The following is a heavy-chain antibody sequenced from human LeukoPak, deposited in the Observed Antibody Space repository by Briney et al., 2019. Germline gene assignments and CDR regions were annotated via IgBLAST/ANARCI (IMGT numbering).Heavy chain of an antibody. CDR1: GGSISSYY. CDR3: ARGGVGANPFDY. CDR2: IYISGST. D-gene: IGHD1-26*01. V-gene: IGHV4-4*07. J-gene: IGHJ4*02. Sequence: SETLSLTCIVSGGSISSYYWSWIRQPAGKGLEWIGRIYISGSTNYNPSLKSRVTMSVDTSKNQFSLKLSSVTAADTAVYYCARGGVGANPFDYWGQGTLVTVSS.